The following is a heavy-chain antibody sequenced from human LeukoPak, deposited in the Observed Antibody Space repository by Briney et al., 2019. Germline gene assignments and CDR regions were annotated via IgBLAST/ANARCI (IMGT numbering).Heavy chain of an antibody. CDR1: GYTFTSYY. CDR3: ARSLGITIFGVVIPPSGYYMDV. Sequence: ASVKVSCKASGYTFTSYYMHWVRQAPGQGLEWMGIINPSGGSTSYAQKFQGRVTMTRDTSTSTVYMELSSLRSEDTAVYYCARSLGITIFGVVIPPSGYYMDVWGKGTTVTVSS. V-gene: IGHV1-46*01. CDR2: INPSGGST. D-gene: IGHD3-3*01. J-gene: IGHJ6*03.